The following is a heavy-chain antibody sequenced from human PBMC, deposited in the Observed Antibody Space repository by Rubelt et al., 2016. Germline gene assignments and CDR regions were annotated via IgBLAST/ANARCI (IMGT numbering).Heavy chain of an antibody. CDR2: ISYDGSNK. J-gene: IGHJ6*02. CDR3: ARGRYIEPSDTAYYSLDV. Sequence: REWVAVISYDGSNKYYADTVKGRFTISRDNSRNTLFLQMNSLRAEDTALYYCARGRYIEPSDTAYYSLDVWGQATTVTVSS. V-gene: IGHV3-30*04. D-gene: IGHD3-16*02.